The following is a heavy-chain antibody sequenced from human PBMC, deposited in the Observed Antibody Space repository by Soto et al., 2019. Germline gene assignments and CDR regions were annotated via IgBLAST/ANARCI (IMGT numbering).Heavy chain of an antibody. CDR3: ARTKASTGYYTLGYYYYMDV. V-gene: IGHV4-39*01. Sequence: QLQLQESGPGLVKPSETLSLTCTVSGGSISSSSYYWGWIRQPPGKGLEWIGSIYYSGSTYYNPSLKSRVTISVDTSKNQFSLKLSSVTAADTAVYYCARTKASTGYYTLGYYYYMDVWGKGTTVTVSS. CDR1: GGSISSSSYY. D-gene: IGHD3-9*01. J-gene: IGHJ6*03. CDR2: IYYSGST.